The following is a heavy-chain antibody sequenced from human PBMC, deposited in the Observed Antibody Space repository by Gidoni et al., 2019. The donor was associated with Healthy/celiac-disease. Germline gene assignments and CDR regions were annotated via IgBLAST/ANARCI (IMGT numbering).Heavy chain of an antibody. J-gene: IGHJ4*02. CDR2: ISYDGSNK. Sequence: QVQLVESGGGVVQPGRSLRLSCAASGFTFSSYAMHWVRQAPGKGLEWVAVISYDGSNKYYADSVKGRFTISRDNSKNTLYLQMNSLRAEDTAVYYSHAESTADFDYWGQGTLVTVSS. CDR1: GFTFSSYA. D-gene: IGHD2-21*02. V-gene: IGHV3-30-3*01. CDR3: HAESTADFDY.